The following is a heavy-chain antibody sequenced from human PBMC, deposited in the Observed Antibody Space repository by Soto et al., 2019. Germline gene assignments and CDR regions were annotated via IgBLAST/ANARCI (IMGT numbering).Heavy chain of an antibody. D-gene: IGHD3-16*02. CDR1: GGTFGSNT. CDR2: IIPMFGTT. Sequence: QVQLVQSGAEVRKPGSSVKVSCKASGGTFGSNTISWVRQAPGQGLEWMGGIIPMFGTTNYAQKFQGRVTITADKSTTTAYMELSSLRSEDTAVYYCARRFISNYYGMDVWGQGTTVTVSS. J-gene: IGHJ6*02. CDR3: ARRFISNYYGMDV. V-gene: IGHV1-69*06.